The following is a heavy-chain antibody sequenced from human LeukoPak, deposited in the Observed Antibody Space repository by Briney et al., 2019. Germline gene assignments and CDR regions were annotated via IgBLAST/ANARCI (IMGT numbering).Heavy chain of an antibody. Sequence: GGSLRLSCAASGFTFRSYGMHWVRQAPGKGLEWVAFIRYDGSNKYYADSVKGRFTISRDNSKNTLYLQMNSLRAEDTAVYYCASEIVGSTRVFDYWGQGTLVTVSS. D-gene: IGHD1-26*01. CDR1: GFTFRSYG. J-gene: IGHJ4*02. CDR2: IRYDGSNK. CDR3: ASEIVGSTRVFDY. V-gene: IGHV3-30*02.